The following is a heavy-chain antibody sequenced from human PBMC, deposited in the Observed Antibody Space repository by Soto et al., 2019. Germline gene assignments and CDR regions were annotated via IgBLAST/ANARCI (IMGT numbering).Heavy chain of an antibody. CDR3: ARGLDPYYDYIWGSYRNWFDP. Sequence: QVQLVQSGAEVKKPGASVKVSCKASGYTFTSYDINWVRQATGQGLEWMGWMNPNSGNTGYALKFQGRVTMTRNTSISTAYMELSSLRSEDTAVYYCARGLDPYYDYIWGSYRNWFDPWGQGTLVTVSS. D-gene: IGHD3-16*02. CDR1: GYTFTSYD. J-gene: IGHJ5*02. CDR2: MNPNSGNT. V-gene: IGHV1-8*01.